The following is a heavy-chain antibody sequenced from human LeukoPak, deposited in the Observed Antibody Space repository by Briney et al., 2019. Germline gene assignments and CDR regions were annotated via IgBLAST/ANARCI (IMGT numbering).Heavy chain of an antibody. CDR2: ISGSGGST. D-gene: IGHD6-13*01. J-gene: IGHJ4*02. V-gene: IGHV3-23*01. CDR1: GFTFNSYA. Sequence: GGSLRLSCAASGFTFNSYAMTWVRQAPGKGLEWVSAISGSGGSTYYADSVKGRFTISRDNSKNTLYLQMNSLRAEDTAVYYCAKGASSSWYIHDYWGQGTLLTVSS. CDR3: AKGASSSWYIHDY.